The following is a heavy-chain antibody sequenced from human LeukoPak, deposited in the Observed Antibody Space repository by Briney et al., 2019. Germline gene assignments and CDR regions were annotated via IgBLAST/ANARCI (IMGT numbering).Heavy chain of an antibody. CDR1: GFTFSSYA. CDR3: ARELARQIYSSGYLLMVRAFDI. Sequence: GGSLRLSCAASGFTFSSYAMSWVRQAPGKGLEWVSAISGSGGSTYYADSVKGRFAISRDNSKNTLYLQMNSLRAEDTAVYYCARELARQIYSSGYLLMVRAFDIWGQGTMVTVSS. CDR2: ISGSGGST. D-gene: IGHD3-22*01. V-gene: IGHV3-23*01. J-gene: IGHJ3*02.